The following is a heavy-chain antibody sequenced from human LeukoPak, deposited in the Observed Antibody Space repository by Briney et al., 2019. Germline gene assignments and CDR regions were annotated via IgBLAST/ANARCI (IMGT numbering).Heavy chain of an antibody. D-gene: IGHD3-10*01. J-gene: IGHJ4*02. V-gene: IGHV3-53*01. CDR2: FYSGGST. CDR1: GINVINSY. CDR3: ARGSDFGSGSWRFYFDY. Sequence: GGSLRLSCVASGINVINSYMAWVRQAPGKGLEWASVFYSGGSTYYTDSVKGRFTMSRDNSKNTLDLQMNSLRAEDTAVYYCARGSDFGSGSWRFYFDYWGQGTLVTVSS.